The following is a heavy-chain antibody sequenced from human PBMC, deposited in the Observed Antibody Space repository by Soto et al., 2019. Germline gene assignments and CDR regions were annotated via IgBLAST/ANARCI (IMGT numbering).Heavy chain of an antibody. V-gene: IGHV6-1*01. D-gene: IGHD1-20*01. Sequence: XQTLSLPCAISGDSVSSNIAAWNWIRQSPSRGVEWLGRTYYRSKWSNEYAVSVKSRININPDTSKNHFSLPLNSVTTEETAVYYCARVITGTNYGRNFWGRGNTVTVSS. CDR3: ARVITGTNYGRNF. J-gene: IGHJ6*02. CDR2: TYYRSKWSN. CDR1: GDSVSSNIAA.